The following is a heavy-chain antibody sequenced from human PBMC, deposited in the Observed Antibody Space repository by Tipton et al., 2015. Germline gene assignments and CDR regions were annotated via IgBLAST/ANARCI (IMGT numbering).Heavy chain of an antibody. J-gene: IGHJ4*02. V-gene: IGHV1-18*04. D-gene: IGHD4-17*01. Sequence: QLVQSGAEVKKPGASVKVSCKASGYTFTSYGISWVRQAPGQGLEWMGWISAYNGNTNYAQKLQGRVTMTTDTSTSTAYMEVRSLGSDDPAVYFCGRNDFGDYPFGFWGQGTPVPVSP. CDR3: GRNDFGDYPFGF. CDR1: GYTFTSYG. CDR2: ISAYNGNT.